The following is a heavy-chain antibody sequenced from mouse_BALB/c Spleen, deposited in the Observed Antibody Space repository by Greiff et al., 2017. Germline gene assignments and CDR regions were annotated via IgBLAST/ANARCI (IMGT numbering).Heavy chain of an antibody. CDR1: GFTFSDYY. J-gene: IGHJ2*01. Sequence: EVQGVESGGGLVKPGGSLKLSCAASGFTFSDYYMYWVRQTPEKRLEWVATISDGGSYTYYPDSVKGRFTISRDNAKNNLYLQMSSLKSEDTAMYYCAREGSGIDYWGQGNTLTVSS. CDR2: ISDGGSYT. V-gene: IGHV5-4*02. CDR3: AREGSGIDY.